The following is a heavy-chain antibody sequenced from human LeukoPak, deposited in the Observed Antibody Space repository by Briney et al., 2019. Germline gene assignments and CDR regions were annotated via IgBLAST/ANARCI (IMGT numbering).Heavy chain of an antibody. J-gene: IGHJ6*03. CDR3: ARVPTSSPRTSYMDV. CDR2: ISSSSSYI. D-gene: IGHD5-12*01. Sequence: PGGSLRLSCAASGFTFSSYSMNWVRQAPGKGVEWVSSISSSSSYIYYADSVKGRFTISRDNAKNSLYLQMNSLRAEDTAVYYCARVPTSSPRTSYMDVWGKGTTVTVSS. CDR1: GFTFSSYS. V-gene: IGHV3-21*01.